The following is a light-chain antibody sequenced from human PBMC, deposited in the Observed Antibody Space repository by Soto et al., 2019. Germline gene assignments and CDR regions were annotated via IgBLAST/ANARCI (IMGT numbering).Light chain of an antibody. Sequence: QAVVTQPPSASGTPGQRVTISCSGSSSNIGSNYVYWYQQLPGTGPKLLIYRNNQRPSGVPDRFSGSKSGTSASLAISGLRSEDEADYYCAAWDDSLSGVVFGGGTKLTVL. J-gene: IGLJ2*01. CDR3: AAWDDSLSGVV. V-gene: IGLV1-47*01. CDR2: RNN. CDR1: SSNIGSNY.